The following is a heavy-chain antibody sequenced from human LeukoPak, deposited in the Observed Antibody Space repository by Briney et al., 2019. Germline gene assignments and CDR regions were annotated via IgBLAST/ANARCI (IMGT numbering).Heavy chain of an antibody. D-gene: IGHD3-10*01. CDR3: ARYRWSGELDNNWFEP. Sequence: ASVKVSCKASGYTFTSYGISWVRQAPGQGLEWMGWISAYNGNTNYAQKLQGRVTMTTDTSTSTAYMELRSLRSDDTAVYYCARYRWSGELDNNWFEPWGQGTLVTVSS. V-gene: IGHV1-18*01. CDR2: ISAYNGNT. J-gene: IGHJ5*02. CDR1: GYTFTSYG.